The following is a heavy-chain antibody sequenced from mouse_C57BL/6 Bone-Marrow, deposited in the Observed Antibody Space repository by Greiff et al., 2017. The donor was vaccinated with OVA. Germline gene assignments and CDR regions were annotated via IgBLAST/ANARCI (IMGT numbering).Heavy chain of an antibody. CDR3: TRWSLRDY. CDR1: GFNIKDDY. J-gene: IGHJ2*01. D-gene: IGHD2-3*01. Sequence: VQLQQSGAELVRPGASVKLSCTASGFNIKDDYMPWVKQRPEQGLEWIGWIDPENGDTEYASKFQGKATITADTPSNTAYLQLSSLTSEDTAVYYCTRWSLRDYWGQGTTLTVSS. CDR2: IDPENGDT. V-gene: IGHV14-4*01.